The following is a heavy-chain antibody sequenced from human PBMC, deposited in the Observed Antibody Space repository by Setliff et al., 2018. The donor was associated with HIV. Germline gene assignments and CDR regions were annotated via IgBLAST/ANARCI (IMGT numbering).Heavy chain of an antibody. CDR2: LNPEANYI. Sequence: LRLSCAASGLTFSTSWMQWVRQSPGEGLLWVARLNPEANYIHYADSVKGRFTISRDNAKNTLYLQMNSLRTEDTAVYYCVRDTFDGRSYYGWDVWGQGTTVTV. D-gene: IGHD3-9*01. CDR3: VRDTFDGRSYYGWDV. CDR1: GLTFSTSW. V-gene: IGHV3-74*01. J-gene: IGHJ6*02.